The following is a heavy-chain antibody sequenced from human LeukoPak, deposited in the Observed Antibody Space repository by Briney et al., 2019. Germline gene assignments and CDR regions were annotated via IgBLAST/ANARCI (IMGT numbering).Heavy chain of an antibody. D-gene: IGHD2-15*01. CDR3: ARVGCSGGSCPTLGASDI. Sequence: ASVKVSFKASGYTFIGYYMHWVRQAPGQGLEWMGWINPNSGGTNYAQKFQGRVSMTRDTSISTAYTELSRLRSDDTAVYYCARVGCSGGSCPTLGASDIWGQGTMVTVSS. V-gene: IGHV1-2*02. J-gene: IGHJ3*02. CDR1: GYTFIGYY. CDR2: INPNSGGT.